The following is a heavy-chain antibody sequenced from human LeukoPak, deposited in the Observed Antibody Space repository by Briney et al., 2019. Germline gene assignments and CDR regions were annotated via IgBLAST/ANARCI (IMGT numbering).Heavy chain of an antibody. CDR2: ISASGDKT. Sequence: PGGSLRLSCAASGFPLSNYGMTWVRQAPGKGLEWVSGISASGDKTHYTDSVKGRFTISRDNWKNTLYLQMNSLRVEDTAIYYCAKDIQLSTWGLGTMVTVSS. CDR3: AKDIQLST. D-gene: IGHD5-24*01. V-gene: IGHV3-23*01. J-gene: IGHJ3*01. CDR1: GFPLSNYG.